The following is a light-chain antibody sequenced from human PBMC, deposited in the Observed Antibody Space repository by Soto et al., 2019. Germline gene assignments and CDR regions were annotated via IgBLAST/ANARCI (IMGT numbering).Light chain of an antibody. CDR3: QQYYSSPYT. CDR2: WAS. CDR1: QSVLFSSNTKNY. V-gene: IGKV4-1*01. J-gene: IGKJ2*01. Sequence: DIVMNQSPDSLAVSLGERATINCKSSQSVLFSSNTKNYLAWYQHKPGQPPKLLIYWASTRESGVPDRFSGSGSGTDFTLTISSLQAEDVAFYYCQQYYSSPYTFGQGTKLEIK.